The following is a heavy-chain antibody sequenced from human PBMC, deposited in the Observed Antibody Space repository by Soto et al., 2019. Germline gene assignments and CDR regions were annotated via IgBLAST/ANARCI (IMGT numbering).Heavy chain of an antibody. V-gene: IGHV3-74*01. D-gene: IGHD5-12*01. Sequence: PGGSLRLSCAASGFTFSDYWMHWVRQAPGKGLVWVSRINSNGRTTSYADSVKGRFTISRDNAKNTVYLQMNSLRAEDTAVYYYAGSRLDRLDYWGQGALVTVSS. CDR2: INSNGRTT. J-gene: IGHJ4*01. CDR1: GFTFSDYW. CDR3: AGSRLDRLDY.